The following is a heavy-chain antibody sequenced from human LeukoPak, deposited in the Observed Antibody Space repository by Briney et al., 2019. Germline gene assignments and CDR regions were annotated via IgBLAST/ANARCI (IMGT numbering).Heavy chain of an antibody. J-gene: IGHJ4*01. CDR3: VSGGDYHVRLCTY. D-gene: IGHD4-17*01. CDR1: EFTSSV. V-gene: IGHV3-23*01. CDR2: ITPVGGT. Sequence: GGSLRLSCAAPEFTSSVIASVRQAPGQGLEWGSTITPVGGTYYADSVKGRFTISGDNSKNTLYLQMNSLTAEDTAIYYCVSGGDYHVRLCTYWGQGTLVTVSS.